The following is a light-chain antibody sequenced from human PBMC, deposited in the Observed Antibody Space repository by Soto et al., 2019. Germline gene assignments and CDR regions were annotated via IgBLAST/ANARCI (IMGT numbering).Light chain of an antibody. Sequence: QSVLTQPPSVSGAPGQRVTISCTVSSSNIGAGYDVHWYQQLPGTAPKLLIYGNSNRHSGVPDRFSGSKSGTSASLAITGLQAEDEADYYCQSYDSSLTGSKVFGTGTKLTVL. CDR2: GNS. V-gene: IGLV1-40*01. CDR1: SSNIGAGYD. CDR3: QSYDSSLTGSKV. J-gene: IGLJ1*01.